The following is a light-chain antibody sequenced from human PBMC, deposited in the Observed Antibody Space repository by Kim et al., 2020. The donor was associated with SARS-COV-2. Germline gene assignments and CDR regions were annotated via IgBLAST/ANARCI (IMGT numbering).Light chain of an antibody. J-gene: IGLJ1*01. CDR2: KDT. V-gene: IGLV2-18*02. CDR3: SSFTRSGTYV. CDR1: SSDVGLSNR. Sequence: QSALTQPPSVSGSPGQSVTVSCTGTSSDVGLSNRVAWYQQSPGTAPKVLIYKDTNRPSGVPDRFSGSKSGNTASLTISGLQAADEADYYCSSFTRSGTYVFGTGTKVTVL.